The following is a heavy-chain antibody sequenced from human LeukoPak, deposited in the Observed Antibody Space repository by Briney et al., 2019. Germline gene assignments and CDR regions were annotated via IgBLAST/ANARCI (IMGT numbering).Heavy chain of an antibody. CDR1: GFTFSSYS. J-gene: IGHJ4*02. D-gene: IGHD3-22*01. V-gene: IGHV3-48*04. CDR2: ISSSSSTI. CDR3: ASLGGYYDPPLDY. Sequence: GGSLRLSCAASGFTFSSYSMNWVRQAPGKGLEWVSCISSSSSTIYYADSVKGRFTISRDNAKNSLYLQMNSLRAEDTAVYYCASLGGYYDPPLDYWGQGTLVTVSS.